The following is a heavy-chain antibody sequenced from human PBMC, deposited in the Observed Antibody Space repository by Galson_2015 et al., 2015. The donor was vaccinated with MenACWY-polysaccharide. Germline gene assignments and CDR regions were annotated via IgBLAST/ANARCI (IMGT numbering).Heavy chain of an antibody. D-gene: IGHD1-1*01. CDR1: GGSISSSNW. CDR2: IYHSGST. Sequence: ETLSLTCAVSGGSISSSNWWSWVRQPPGKGLEWIGEIYHSGSTNYNPSLKSRVTISVDKSKNQFSLKLSSVTAADTAVYYCASLLKTTPLYYFDYWGQGTLVTVSS. V-gene: IGHV4-4*02. CDR3: ASLLKTTPLYYFDY. J-gene: IGHJ4*02.